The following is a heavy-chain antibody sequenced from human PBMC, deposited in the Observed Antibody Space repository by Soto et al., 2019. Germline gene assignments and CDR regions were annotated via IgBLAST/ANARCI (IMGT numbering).Heavy chain of an antibody. CDR3: ARVHSSGWYVEPYDA. CDR2: INWNGADS. D-gene: IGHD3-22*01. J-gene: IGHJ3*01. CDR1: GFKFDDSA. V-gene: IGHV3-9*01. Sequence: EVQLVESGGNLARPGESLRLSCAASGFKFDDSAFHWVRFAPGKGPEWVSGINWNGADSGYADSVTGRFTISRDNAGNAVYLQMDTLRPEDTALYYCARVHSSGWYVEPYDAWGQGTMVTVSS.